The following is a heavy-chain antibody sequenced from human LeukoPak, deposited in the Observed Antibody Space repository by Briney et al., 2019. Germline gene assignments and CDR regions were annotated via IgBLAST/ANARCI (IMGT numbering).Heavy chain of an antibody. Sequence: PGGSLGLSCAASGFTVSSNYMSWVRQAPGKGLEWVSVIYSGGSTYYADSVKGRFTISRDNSKNTLYLQMNSLRAEDTAVYYCARERSYFDYWGQGTLVTVSS. J-gene: IGHJ4*02. CDR1: GFTVSSNY. D-gene: IGHD4-17*01. CDR3: ARERSYFDY. CDR2: IYSGGST. V-gene: IGHV3-53*01.